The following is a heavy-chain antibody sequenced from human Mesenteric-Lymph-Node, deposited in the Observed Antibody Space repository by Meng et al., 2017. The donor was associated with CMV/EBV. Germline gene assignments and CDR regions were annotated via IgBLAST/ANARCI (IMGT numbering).Heavy chain of an antibody. CDR2: IYWDDDE. V-gene: IGHV2-5*02. D-gene: IGHD3-22*01. CDR1: LSTSGVG. CDR3: AHRHYNFDSGHYYGGGFDY. Sequence: LSTSGVGVGWIRQPPGKALECLAIIYWDDDERYSPSLKNRLTITKDTSKNQVVLTVTDMDPVDTATYYCAHRHYNFDSGHYYGGGFDYWGQGILVTVSS. J-gene: IGHJ4*02.